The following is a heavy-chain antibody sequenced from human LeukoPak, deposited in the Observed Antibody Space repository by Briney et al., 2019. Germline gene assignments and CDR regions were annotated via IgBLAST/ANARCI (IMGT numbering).Heavy chain of an antibody. CDR1: GGSASSGSYY. D-gene: IGHD3-10*01. V-gene: IGHV4-61*01. J-gene: IGHJ4*02. Sequence: SETLSLTCTVSGGSASSGSYYWSWIRQPPGKGLEWIGYIYYSGSTNYNPSLKSRVTISVDTSKNQFSLKLSSVTAADTAVYYCARAPRDYGSGSYYRGLWYFDYWGQGTLVTVSS. CDR3: ARAPRDYGSGSYYRGLWYFDY. CDR2: IYYSGST.